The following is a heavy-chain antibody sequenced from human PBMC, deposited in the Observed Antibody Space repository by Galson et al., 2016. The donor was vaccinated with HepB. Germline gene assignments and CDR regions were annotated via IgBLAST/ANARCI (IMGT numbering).Heavy chain of an antibody. J-gene: IGHJ4*02. CDR1: GITLRNFI. D-gene: IGHD3-10*01. V-gene: IGHV3-30-3*01. CDR3: ARDTFGKDDY. Sequence: SLRLSCAASGITLRNFIIHRVRQPPGKGLEWVAAISHDDISKYYTDSVKGRFTISRDNSGNTVDLQMNSLRAEDTAVYYCARDTFGKDDYWGQGTLVTVSS. CDR2: ISHDDISK.